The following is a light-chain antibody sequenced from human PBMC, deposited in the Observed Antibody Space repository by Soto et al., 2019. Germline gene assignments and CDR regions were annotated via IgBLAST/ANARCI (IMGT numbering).Light chain of an antibody. CDR2: AAS. V-gene: IGKV1-39*01. Sequence: THSPDSLAVSLGARVTITCQTGPPISVYLNWYQQKPGKAPTLLISAASTLQSGVPSRFSGSGKGTHFTLSISDLRPEDFATYYCQQTYAAPLTFGRGTKVDI. CDR1: PPISVY. CDR3: QQTYAAPLT. J-gene: IGKJ4*01.